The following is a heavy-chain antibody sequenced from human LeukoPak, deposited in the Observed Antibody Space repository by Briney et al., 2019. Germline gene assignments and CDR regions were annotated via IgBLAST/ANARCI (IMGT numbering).Heavy chain of an antibody. CDR3: ARGPMIDAFDI. CDR1: GYTFTGYY. Sequence: ASVKVSCKASGYTFTGYYMHWVRQATGQGLEWMGWMNPNSGNTGYAQKFQGRVTITRNTSISTAYMELSSLRSEDTAVYYCARGPMIDAFDIWGQGTMVTVSS. V-gene: IGHV1-8*03. D-gene: IGHD3-22*01. J-gene: IGHJ3*02. CDR2: MNPNSGNT.